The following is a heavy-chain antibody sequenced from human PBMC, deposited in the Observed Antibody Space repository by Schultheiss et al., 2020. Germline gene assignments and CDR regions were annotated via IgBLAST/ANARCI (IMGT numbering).Heavy chain of an antibody. Sequence: SATLSLTCAVYGGSFSGYYWSWIRQPAGKGLEWIGYIYYSGSTNYNPSLKSRVTMSVDTSKNQFSLKLSSVTAADTAVYYCAREGPHIAAAAGPWGFDYCGKGSLVTGSS. CDR1: GGSFSGYY. D-gene: IGHD6-13*01. V-gene: IGHV4-59*12. CDR2: IYYSGST. CDR3: AREGPHIAAAAGPWGFDY. J-gene: IGHJ4*02.